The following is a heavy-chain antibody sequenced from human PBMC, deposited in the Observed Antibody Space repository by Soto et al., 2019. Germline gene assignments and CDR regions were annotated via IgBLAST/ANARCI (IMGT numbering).Heavy chain of an antibody. CDR2: ISGSGGST. Sequence: EVQLLESGGGLVQPGGSLRLSCAASGFTFSSYYMSWVRQAPGKGLEWVSAISGSGGSTYYADSVKGRFTISRDNSKNKLYLQMNSLIAEDTAVYYCATYMTTVTSGRYYFDYWGQGTLVTVSS. D-gene: IGHD4-17*01. CDR3: ATYMTTVTSGRYYFDY. J-gene: IGHJ4*02. CDR1: GFTFSSYY. V-gene: IGHV3-23*01.